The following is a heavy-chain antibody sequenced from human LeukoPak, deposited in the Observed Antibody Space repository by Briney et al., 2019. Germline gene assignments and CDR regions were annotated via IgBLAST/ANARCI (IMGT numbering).Heavy chain of an antibody. V-gene: IGHV4-4*09. CDR1: GGSISSYY. CDR2: IYTSGST. D-gene: IGHD3-22*01. Sequence: SETLSLTCTVSGGSISSYYWSWIRQPPGKGLGWIGYIYTSGSTNYNPSLKSRVTISVDTSKNQFSLKLSSVTAADTAVYYCARLNLITFDYWGQGTLVTVSS. J-gene: IGHJ4*02. CDR3: ARLNLITFDY.